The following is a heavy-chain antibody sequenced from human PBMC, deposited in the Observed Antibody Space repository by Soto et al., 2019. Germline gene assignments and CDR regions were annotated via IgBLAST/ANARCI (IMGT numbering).Heavy chain of an antibody. CDR1: GFTFTSSA. CDR2: IVVGSGNT. V-gene: IGHV1-58*02. D-gene: IGHD3-3*01. Sequence: SVKVSCKASGFTFTSSAMQWVRQARGQRLEWIGWIVVGSGNTNYAQKFQERVTITRDMSTSTAYMELSSLRSEDTAVYYCAAALASYYDFWSGYYDLDYWGQGTLVTVSS. CDR3: AAALASYYDFWSGYYDLDY. J-gene: IGHJ4*02.